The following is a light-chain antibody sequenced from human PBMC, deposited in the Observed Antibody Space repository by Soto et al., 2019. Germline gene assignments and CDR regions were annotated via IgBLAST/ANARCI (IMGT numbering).Light chain of an antibody. V-gene: IGLV1-47*02. Sequence: QSVLTQPPSASGTPGQRVTISCSGSSSNIGSNYVYWYQQLPGTAPKLLIYSNNQRPSGVPDRFSGSKSGTSASLAISGLRSEDEDDYYCAAWDDSLGGYVFGTGTKLTVL. CDR3: AAWDDSLGGYV. J-gene: IGLJ1*01. CDR2: SNN. CDR1: SSNIGSNY.